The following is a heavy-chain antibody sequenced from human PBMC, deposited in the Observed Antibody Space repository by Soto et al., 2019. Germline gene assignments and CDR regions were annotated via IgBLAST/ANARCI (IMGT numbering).Heavy chain of an antibody. CDR1: GYTFTSYA. V-gene: IGHV1-3*01. CDR2: INAGNGNT. CDR3: AREDVYCSSTSCPSPDYYYYGMDV. D-gene: IGHD2-2*01. Sequence: ASVKVSCKASGYTFTSYAMHWVRQAPGQRLEWMGWINAGNGNTKYSQKFQGRVTITRDTSASTAYMELSSLRSEDTAVYYCAREDVYCSSTSCPSPDYYYYGMDVWGQGTTVTVS. J-gene: IGHJ6*02.